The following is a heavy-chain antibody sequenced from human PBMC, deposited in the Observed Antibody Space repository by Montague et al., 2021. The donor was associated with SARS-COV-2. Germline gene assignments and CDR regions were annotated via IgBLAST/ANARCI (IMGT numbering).Heavy chain of an antibody. D-gene: IGHD3-10*01. Sequence: PALVKPTQTLTLTCSFSGFSVSSGGMGVAWIRQPPGKALEWLALIYWDEDKRYSPSLRTRLTLTKDTSTNQVVLTMTNMAPVDTGTHYCAHFSVDGRRRIRGAMVSYGMDHWGQGTIVVVSS. CDR3: AHFSVDGRRRIRGAMVSYGMDH. CDR2: IYWDEDK. CDR1: GFSVSSGGMG. V-gene: IGHV2-5*02. J-gene: IGHJ6*02.